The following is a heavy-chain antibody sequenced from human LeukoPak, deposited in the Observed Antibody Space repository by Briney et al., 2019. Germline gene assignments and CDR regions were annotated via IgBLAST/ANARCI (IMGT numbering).Heavy chain of an antibody. CDR3: ARDAEVCSSTSCYRYYYYGMDV. Sequence: ASVKVSCKASGYTFTGYYMHWVRQAPGQGLEWMGWLNPNSGGTNYAQKFQGRVTMTRDTSISTAYMELSRLRSDDTAVYYCARDAEVCSSTSCYRYYYYGMDVWGQGPTVTVSS. CDR1: GYTFTGYY. D-gene: IGHD2-2*02. J-gene: IGHJ6*02. V-gene: IGHV1-2*02. CDR2: LNPNSGGT.